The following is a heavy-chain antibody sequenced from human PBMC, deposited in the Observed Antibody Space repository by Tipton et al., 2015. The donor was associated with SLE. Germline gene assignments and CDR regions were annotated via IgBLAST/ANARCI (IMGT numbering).Heavy chain of an antibody. D-gene: IGHD6-13*01. Sequence: TLSLTCTVSGGSITSTSYYWGWIRQPPGKGLEWIGNIYYSGSTYYNLSLKSRVTISVDTSKNQFSLKLSSVSAADTAVYYCATYGSSWGTYWYFDLWGRGPLVTVSS. J-gene: IGHJ2*01. V-gene: IGHV4-39*01. CDR2: IYYSGST. CDR3: ATYGSSWGTYWYFDL. CDR1: GGSITSTSYY.